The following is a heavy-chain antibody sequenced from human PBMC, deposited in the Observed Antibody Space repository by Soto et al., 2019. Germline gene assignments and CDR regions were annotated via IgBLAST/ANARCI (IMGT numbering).Heavy chain of an antibody. D-gene: IGHD4-17*01. CDR3: ARDQTTPFDYYYGMDV. CDR2: IYYSGST. Sequence: PSETLSLTCTVSGGSISSGGYYWSWIRQHPGKGLEWIGYIYYSGSTYYNPSLKSRVTISVDTSKNQFSLKLSSVTAADTAVYYCARDQTTPFDYYYGMDVWGQGTTVTVSS. J-gene: IGHJ6*02. CDR1: GGSISSGGYY. V-gene: IGHV4-31*03.